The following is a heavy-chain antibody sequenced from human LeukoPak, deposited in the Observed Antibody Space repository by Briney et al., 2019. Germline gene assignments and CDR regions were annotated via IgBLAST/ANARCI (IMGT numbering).Heavy chain of an antibody. V-gene: IGHV3-43*02. Sequence: PGGSLRLSCAASGFTFDDYAMHWVRQAPGKGLEWVSLISGDGGSTFYADSVKGRFTISRDNSKNSLYLQMNSLRAEDTALYFCAKDTFDEDSSGWWTDYWGQGTLVTVSS. D-gene: IGHD6-19*01. CDR2: ISGDGGST. CDR1: GFTFDDYA. J-gene: IGHJ4*02. CDR3: AKDTFDEDSSGWWTDY.